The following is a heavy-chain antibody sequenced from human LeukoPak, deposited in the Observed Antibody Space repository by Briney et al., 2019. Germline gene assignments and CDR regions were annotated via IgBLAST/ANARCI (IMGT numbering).Heavy chain of an antibody. D-gene: IGHD3-10*01. CDR1: GYTFTDQY. Sequence: RASVKVSCKTSGYTFTDQYLHWVRQAPGQGLEWMGWINPNSGGTNYAQSFQGRVTMTRDTSISTAFMELSGLRSDDTAVYYCASGSGTYSPDYWGQGTLVIVSS. J-gene: IGHJ4*02. CDR2: INPNSGGT. CDR3: ASGSGTYSPDY. V-gene: IGHV1-2*02.